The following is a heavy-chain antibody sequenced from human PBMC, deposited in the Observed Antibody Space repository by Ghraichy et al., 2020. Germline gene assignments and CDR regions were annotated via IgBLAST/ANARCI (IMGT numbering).Heavy chain of an antibody. CDR2: IYYSGST. Sequence: SETLSLTCTVSGGSISSSSYYWGWIRQPPGKGLEWIGSIYYSGSTYYNPSLKSRVTISVDTSKNQFSLKLSSVTAADTAVYYCARDMLRGSGIRYFDYWGQGTLVTVSS. CDR1: GGSISSSSYY. CDR3: ARDMLRGSGIRYFDY. J-gene: IGHJ4*02. D-gene: IGHD3-10*01. V-gene: IGHV4-39*02.